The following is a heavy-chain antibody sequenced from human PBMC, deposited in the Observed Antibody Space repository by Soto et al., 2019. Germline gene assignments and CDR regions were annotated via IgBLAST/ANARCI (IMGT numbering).Heavy chain of an antibody. CDR3: AKDQYARSLLRGSWDY. J-gene: IGHJ4*02. Sequence: RLSCAASGFTFSYSAMNWVRQAPGKGLEWVSHIGGSGGSTYYADSVKGRFTISRDNSKNTLYMKMNGMRAEDTAVYYCAKDQYARSLLRGSWDYWGQATLGTYPQ. D-gene: IGHD1-26*01. CDR1: GFTFSYSA. CDR2: IGGSGGST. V-gene: IGHV3-23*01.